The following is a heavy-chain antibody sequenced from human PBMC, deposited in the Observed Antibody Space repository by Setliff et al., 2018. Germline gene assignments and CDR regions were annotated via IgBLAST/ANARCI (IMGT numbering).Heavy chain of an antibody. CDR2: INYSGSS. J-gene: IGHJ6*03. V-gene: IGHV4-39*07. CDR1: GGAIDNRYY. Sequence: ASETLSLTCAVSGGAIDNRYYWGWIRQPPGKGLDWIGNINYSGSSYYNPSLKSRVTISVDTSKKYFSLKLTSVTEADTAVYYCARGPPGYYYYMNVWGQGTTVTVSS. CDR3: ARGPPGYYYYMNV.